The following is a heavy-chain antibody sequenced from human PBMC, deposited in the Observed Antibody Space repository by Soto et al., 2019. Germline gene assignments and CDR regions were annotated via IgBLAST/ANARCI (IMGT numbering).Heavy chain of an antibody. CDR2: INPNSGGT. D-gene: IGHD3-22*01. Sequence: ASVKVSCKASGYTFTGYYMHWVRQAPGQGLEWMGWINPNSGGTNYAQKFQGWVTMTRDTSISTAYMELSRLRSDDTAVYYCARDFRTYYYDSSGYYDSSYGMDVWGQGTTPTVYS. CDR3: ARDFRTYYYDSSGYYDSSYGMDV. J-gene: IGHJ6*02. V-gene: IGHV1-2*04. CDR1: GYTFTGYY.